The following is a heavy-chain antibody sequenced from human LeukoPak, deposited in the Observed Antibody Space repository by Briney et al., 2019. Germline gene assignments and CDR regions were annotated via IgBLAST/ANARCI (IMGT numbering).Heavy chain of an antibody. D-gene: IGHD3-10*01. CDR3: AKGSSAVWFGELTKLDY. V-gene: IGHV3-23*01. CDR1: GFTFSSYG. CDR2: ISGSGGST. J-gene: IGHJ4*02. Sequence: PGGSLRLSCAASGFTFSSYGMSWVRQAPGKGLEWVSAISGSGGSTYYADSVKGRFTISRDNSKNTLYLQMNSLRAEDTAVYYCAKGSSAVWFGELTKLDYWGQGTLVTVSS.